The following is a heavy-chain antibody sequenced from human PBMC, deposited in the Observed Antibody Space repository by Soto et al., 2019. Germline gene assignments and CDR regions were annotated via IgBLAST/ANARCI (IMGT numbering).Heavy chain of an antibody. V-gene: IGHV1-18*01. J-gene: IGHJ4*02. CDR2: ISAYNDNT. Sequence: QVQLVQSGAEVKKPGASVKVSCKASGYTFTSYGISWVRQAPGQGLEWMGWISAYNDNTNYAQKLQGRVTMTTDTSTSTAYMELRSLRSDDTAVYYCARDRYYYDSSGYYLFDYWGQGTLVTVSS. CDR3: ARDRYYYDSSGYYLFDY. D-gene: IGHD3-22*01. CDR1: GYTFTSYG.